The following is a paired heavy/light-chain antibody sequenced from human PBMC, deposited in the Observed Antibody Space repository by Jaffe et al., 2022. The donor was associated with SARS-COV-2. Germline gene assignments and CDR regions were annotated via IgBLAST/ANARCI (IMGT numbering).Heavy chain of an antibody. V-gene: IGHV3-21*01. CDR1: GFTFSSYS. J-gene: IGHJ6*02. CDR2: ISSSSSYI. D-gene: IGHD6-13*01. CDR3: AVTIKQQLAYYYYYGMDV. Sequence: EVQLVESGGGLVKPGGSLRLSCAASGFTFSSYSMNWVRQAPGKGLEWVSSISSSSSYIYYADSVKGRFTISRDNAKNSLYLQMNSLRAEDTAVYYCAVTIKQQLAYYYYYGMDVWGQGTTVTVSS.
Light chain of an antibody. V-gene: IGLV7-46*01. Sequence: QAVVTQEPSLTVSPGGTVTLTCGSSTGAVTSGHYPYWFQQKPGQAPRTLIYDTSNKHSWTPARFSGSLLGGKAALTLSGAQPEDEAEYYCLLSYSGARPAVFGGGTKLTVL. J-gene: IGLJ2*01. CDR2: DTS. CDR1: TGAVTSGHY. CDR3: LLSYSGARPAV.